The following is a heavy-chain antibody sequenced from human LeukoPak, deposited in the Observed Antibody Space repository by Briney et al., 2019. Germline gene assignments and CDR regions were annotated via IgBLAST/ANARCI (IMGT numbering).Heavy chain of an antibody. CDR3: ARELSRGITFGGVIAEEDY. J-gene: IGHJ4*02. D-gene: IGHD3-16*02. V-gene: IGHV3-21*01. CDR1: GFTFSSYS. Sequence: GGSLRLSCAASGFTFSSYSMNWVRQAPGKGLEWVSSISSSSSYINYADPVKGRFTISRDNAKNSLYLQMNSLRAEDTAVYYCARELSRGITFGGVIAEEDYWGQGTLVTVSS. CDR2: ISSSSSYI.